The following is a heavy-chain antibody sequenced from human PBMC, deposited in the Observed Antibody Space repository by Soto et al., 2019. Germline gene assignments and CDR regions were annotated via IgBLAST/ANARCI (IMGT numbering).Heavy chain of an antibody. D-gene: IGHD1-26*01. CDR1: GGSISSGGYY. CDR2: IYYSGSA. Sequence: SETLSLTCTVSGGSISSGGYYWSWIRQHPGKGLEWIGYIYYSGSAYYNPSLKSRVTISVDTSKNQFSLKLSSVTAADTAVYYCARGHSGYFGYWGQGTLVTVSS. J-gene: IGHJ4*02. V-gene: IGHV4-31*03. CDR3: ARGHSGYFGY.